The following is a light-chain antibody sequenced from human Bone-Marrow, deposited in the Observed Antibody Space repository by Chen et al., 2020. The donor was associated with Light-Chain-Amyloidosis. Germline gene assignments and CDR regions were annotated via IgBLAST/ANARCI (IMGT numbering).Light chain of an antibody. V-gene: IGLV6-57*01. CDR1: SGSIATNY. J-gene: IGLJ3*02. CDR2: EDD. Sequence: NFMLTQPHSVSESPGKTVIISCTRSSGSIATNYVQGYQQRPGSSPTTVIYEDDQRPSGVPDRFSGSIDRSSNSASLTISGLKPEDEADYYCQSYQGSSQGVFGGGTKLTVL. CDR3: QSYQGSSQGV.